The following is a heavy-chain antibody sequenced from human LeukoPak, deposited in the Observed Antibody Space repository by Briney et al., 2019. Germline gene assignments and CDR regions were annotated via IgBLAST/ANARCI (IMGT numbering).Heavy chain of an antibody. J-gene: IGHJ4*02. CDR1: GGTFSSYT. Sequence: GASVKVSCKASGGTFSSYTISWVRQAPGQGLEWMGRIIPILGIANYAQKFQGRVTITADKSTSTAYMELSSLRSEDTAVCYCATLAVAGTGELDYWGQGTLVTVSS. V-gene: IGHV1-69*02. CDR2: IIPILGIA. CDR3: ATLAVAGTGELDY. D-gene: IGHD6-19*01.